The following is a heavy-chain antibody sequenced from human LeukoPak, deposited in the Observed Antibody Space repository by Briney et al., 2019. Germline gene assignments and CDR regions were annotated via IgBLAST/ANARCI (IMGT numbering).Heavy chain of an antibody. CDR3: ARDLLDGDYGDLVDF. Sequence: PGGSLRLSCAASGFTFSDYYMSWVRQAPGKGMEWVSYISSSRSYTNYADSVKGPFSISRDNAKNSLYLQMNSLRAEDTAVYYCARDLLDGDYGDLVDFLGQGALVTVSS. V-gene: IGHV3-11*06. J-gene: IGHJ4*02. CDR1: GFTFSDYY. CDR2: ISSSRSYT. D-gene: IGHD4-17*01.